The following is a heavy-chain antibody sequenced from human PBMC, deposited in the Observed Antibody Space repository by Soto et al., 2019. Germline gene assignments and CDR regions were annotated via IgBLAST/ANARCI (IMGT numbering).Heavy chain of an antibody. V-gene: IGHV4-4*02. CDR1: GFSLSTSGM. CDR3: ARAKFESTGWHQFDI. D-gene: IGHD7-27*01. CDR2: VSHSGNT. J-gene: IGHJ4*02. Sequence: SGPTLVNPTQTLTLTCTFSGFSLSTSGMCVSWVRQPPGKGLEWIGEVSHSGNTKYYPSLRSRVTLSVDSSKNQISLALTSVTAADTAVYYCARAKFESTGWHQFDIWGQGTLVTVSS.